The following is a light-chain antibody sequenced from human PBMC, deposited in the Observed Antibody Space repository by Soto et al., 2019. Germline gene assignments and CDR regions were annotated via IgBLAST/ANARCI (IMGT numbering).Light chain of an antibody. J-gene: IGLJ2*01. CDR1: NSDVGGYNY. CDR2: DVS. V-gene: IGLV2-14*01. Sequence: QSVLTQPASVSGSPGQSITIFRTGTNSDVGGYNYVSWYQQHPGKAPKLMIYDVSNRPSGVSNRFSGSKSGNTASLTISGLQAEDEADYYCSSYTSSSTLVFGGGTKLTVL. CDR3: SSYTSSSTLV.